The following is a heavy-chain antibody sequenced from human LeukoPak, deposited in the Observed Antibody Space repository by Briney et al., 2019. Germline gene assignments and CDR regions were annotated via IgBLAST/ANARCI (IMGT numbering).Heavy chain of an antibody. Sequence: SQTLSLTCDISGDSVSSDSSAWNWFRQSPSRGLEWLGRTYYSSTWYYDYAVSVKSRITINPDTSKNQFSLQLNSVTPEDTAVYYCARGGDFEYWGQGTLVTVSS. CDR3: ARGGDFEY. V-gene: IGHV6-1*01. D-gene: IGHD6-25*01. CDR1: GDSVSSDSSA. J-gene: IGHJ4*02. CDR2: TYYSSTWYY.